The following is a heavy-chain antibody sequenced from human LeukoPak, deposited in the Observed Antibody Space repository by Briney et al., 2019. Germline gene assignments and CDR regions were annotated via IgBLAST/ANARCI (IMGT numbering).Heavy chain of an antibody. CDR3: AKDLNWGGR. CDR2: IKQDGSEK. Sequence: GGSLRLSCAASGFTFSSYSMNWVRQAPGKGLEWVANIKQDGSEKYYVDSVKGRFTISRDNAENSLYLQMNSLRAEDTAVYYCAKDLNWGGRWGQGTLVTVSS. CDR1: GFTFSSYS. J-gene: IGHJ4*02. D-gene: IGHD7-27*01. V-gene: IGHV3-7*01.